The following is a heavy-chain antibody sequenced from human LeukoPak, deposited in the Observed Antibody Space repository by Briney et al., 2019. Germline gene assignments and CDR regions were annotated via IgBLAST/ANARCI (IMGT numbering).Heavy chain of an antibody. CDR2: ISSSSSYI. D-gene: IGHD2-15*01. Sequence: GGSLRLSCAASGFTFSSYSMNWVRQAPGKGMEWVSSISSSSSYIYYADSVKGRFTISRDNAKTSLYLQMNSLRAEDTAVYYCARDGGYCSGGSCYPRDWGQGTLVTVSS. J-gene: IGHJ4*02. CDR1: GFTFSSYS. V-gene: IGHV3-21*01. CDR3: ARDGGYCSGGSCYPRD.